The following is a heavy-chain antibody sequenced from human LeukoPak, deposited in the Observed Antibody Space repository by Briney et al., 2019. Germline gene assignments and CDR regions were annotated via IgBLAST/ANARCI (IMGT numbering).Heavy chain of an antibody. J-gene: IGHJ4*02. CDR1: GFTFSSYA. D-gene: IGHD4-17*01. CDR3: AKFSPYGDVGY. CDR2: VSGSGGST. Sequence: GGSLRLSCAASGFTFSSYAMSWVRQAPGKGLEWVSTVSGSGGSTYYADSVKGRFTISRDNSKNTLYLQMNSLRAEDTAVYYCAKFSPYGDVGYWGQGTLVTVSS. V-gene: IGHV3-23*01.